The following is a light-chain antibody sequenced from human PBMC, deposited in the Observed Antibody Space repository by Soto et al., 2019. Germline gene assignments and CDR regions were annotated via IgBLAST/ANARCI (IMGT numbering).Light chain of an antibody. Sequence: EIVITQSPATLSVSPGERYTLSCRASQSVSSNLAWYQQKPGQSPRLLIYGSSTRATGIPARFSGSGSGTDFTLTISRLEPEDFAVYYCQQYGSSGTFGPVTKVDIK. V-gene: IGKV3-15*01. J-gene: IGKJ1*01. CDR2: GSS. CDR3: QQYGSSGT. CDR1: QSVSSN.